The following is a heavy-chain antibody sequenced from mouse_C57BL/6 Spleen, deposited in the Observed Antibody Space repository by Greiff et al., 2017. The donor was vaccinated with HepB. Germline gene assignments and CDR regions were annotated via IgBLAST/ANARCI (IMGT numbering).Heavy chain of an antibody. D-gene: IGHD1-1*01. J-gene: IGHJ2*01. CDR3: ARGPDYGSSYADY. CDR2: IDPSDSYT. V-gene: IGHV1-69*01. Sequence: VQLQQPGAELVMPGASVKMSCKASGYTFTSYWMHWVKQRPGQGLEWIGEIDPSDSYTNYNQKFKGKSTLTVDKSSSTAYMQRSSLTSEDSAVYYCARGPDYGSSYADYWGQGTTLTVSS. CDR1: GYTFTSYW.